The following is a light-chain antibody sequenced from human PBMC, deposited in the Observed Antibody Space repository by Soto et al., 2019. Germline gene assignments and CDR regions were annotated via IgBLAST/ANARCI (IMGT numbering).Light chain of an antibody. Sequence: SYELTQPPSVSVSPGQTASITCSGDKLGDKYACWYQQKPGQSPVRVIYQDSKRPSGIPERFSGSNSGNTATLTISGTQPMDEADYACQGWDSTTASVFRTRTELTVL. CDR3: QGWDSTTASV. CDR1: KLGDKY. J-gene: IGLJ1*01. V-gene: IGLV3-1*01. CDR2: QDS.